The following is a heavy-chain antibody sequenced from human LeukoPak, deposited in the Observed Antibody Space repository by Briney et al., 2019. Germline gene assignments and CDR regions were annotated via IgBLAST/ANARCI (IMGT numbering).Heavy chain of an antibody. CDR1: GGSISSGSYY. CDR3: ARGGYYYETSGLYYGSFDN. D-gene: IGHD3-22*01. V-gene: IGHV4-61*02. J-gene: IGHJ5*02. Sequence: PSETLSLTRTVSGGSISSGSYYWSWIRQPAGKGLEWIGRIYTSGSTNYNPSLKSRVTISVDTSKNQFSLKLSSVTAADTAVYYCARGGYYYETSGLYYGSFDNWGQGTLVTVSS. CDR2: IYTSGST.